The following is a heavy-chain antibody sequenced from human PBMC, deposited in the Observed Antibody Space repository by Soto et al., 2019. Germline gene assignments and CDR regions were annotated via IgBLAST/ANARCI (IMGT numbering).Heavy chain of an antibody. J-gene: IGHJ6*03. CDR1: GYTFTSYA. D-gene: IGHD3-3*01. CDR3: ARVDGDYYYYYMDV. CDR2: INAGNGNT. Sequence: GASVKVSCKASGYTFTSYAMHWVRQAPGQRLEWMGWINAGNGNTKYSQKFQGRVTITRDTSASTAYMELSSLRSEDTAVYYCARVDGDYYYYYMDVWGKGTTVTVSS. V-gene: IGHV1-3*01.